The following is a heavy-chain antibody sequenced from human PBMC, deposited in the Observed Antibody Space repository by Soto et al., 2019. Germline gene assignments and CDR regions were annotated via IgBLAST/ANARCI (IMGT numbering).Heavy chain of an antibody. J-gene: IGHJ4*02. CDR2: ISGGGDTT. CDR1: GFTFSSYG. V-gene: IGHV3-23*01. Sequence: EVQLLESGGGLVQPGGSLRLTCAASGFTFSSYGISWIRLSPGKGLEWVSVISGGGDTTYYTHSVKGRFTISRDDFRNTLYRQMNSLRCEDTAIYHCAKLRDFVVLPAGILDYWGPGTLVTVSS. CDR3: AKLRDFVVLPAGILDY. D-gene: IGHD2-8*01.